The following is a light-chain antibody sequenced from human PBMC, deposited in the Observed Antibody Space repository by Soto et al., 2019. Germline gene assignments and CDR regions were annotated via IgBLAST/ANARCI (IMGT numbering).Light chain of an antibody. CDR1: QSVSSD. CDR2: DAS. CDR3: QQYGSSPRS. J-gene: IGKJ1*01. V-gene: IGKV3D-15*01. Sequence: EIVMTQSPATLSVSPGERATPSCRASQSVSSDLAWYQQKPGQAPRLLIYDASNRATGIPARFSGSGSGTEFTLTIGRLEPEDFGVYYCQQYGSSPRSFGQGTKVDIK.